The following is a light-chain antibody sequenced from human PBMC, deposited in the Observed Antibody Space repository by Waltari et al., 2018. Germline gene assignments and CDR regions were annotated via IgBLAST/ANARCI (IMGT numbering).Light chain of an antibody. CDR2: HAS. J-gene: IGKJ1*01. Sequence: EIVLRQSPGTLSLSPGKIATLSGRASQRVGRSLVWYQQRPGPAPRPLIYHASIRATGIPDRFSGSGSGTDFSLTISRLEPEDFAVYYCQKYQSLPATFGQGTKVELK. V-gene: IGKV3-20*01. CDR3: QKYQSLPAT. CDR1: QRVGRS.